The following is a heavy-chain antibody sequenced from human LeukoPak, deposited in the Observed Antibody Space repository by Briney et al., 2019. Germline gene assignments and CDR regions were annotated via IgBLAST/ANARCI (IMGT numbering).Heavy chain of an antibody. CDR3: ARGGDRRGFDY. V-gene: IGHV4-31*03. CDR1: GGSISNGGYY. D-gene: IGHD1-14*01. Sequence: TSETLSLTCTVSGGSISNGGYYWSWIRQHPGNGLEWIGYIYDSGTTYYNPALQSRVTISVDTSDNQFSLKLRSLTAADTAVYYCARGGDRRGFDYWGQGTLVTVSS. J-gene: IGHJ4*02. CDR2: IYDSGTT.